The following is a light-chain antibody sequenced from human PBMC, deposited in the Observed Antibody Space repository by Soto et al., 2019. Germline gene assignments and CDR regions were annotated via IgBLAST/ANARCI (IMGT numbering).Light chain of an antibody. J-gene: IGLJ3*02. Sequence: QSVLTQPPSASGTPGQRVTISCSGSSSSIGSNTMNWYQQLPGRAPKLLIYANDQRPSGVPDRFSAFKSGTSASLAISGLQSDDEADYYCASWDDSRIGWLFGGGTKLTVL. CDR3: ASWDDSRIGWL. CDR2: AND. V-gene: IGLV1-44*01. CDR1: SSSIGSNT.